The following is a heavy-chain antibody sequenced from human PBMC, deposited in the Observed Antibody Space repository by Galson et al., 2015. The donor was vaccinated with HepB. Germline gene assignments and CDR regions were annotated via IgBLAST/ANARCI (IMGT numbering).Heavy chain of an antibody. Sequence: SVKVSCKASGGTFSSYAISWVRQAPGQGLEWMGGIIPIFGTANYAQKFQGRVTITADKSTSTAYMELSSLRSEDTAVYYCARDDSGSYLESPLTDAFDIWGQGTMVTVSS. CDR2: IIPIFGTA. D-gene: IGHD1-26*01. CDR3: ARDDSGSYLESPLTDAFDI. J-gene: IGHJ3*02. CDR1: GGTFSSYA. V-gene: IGHV1-69*06.